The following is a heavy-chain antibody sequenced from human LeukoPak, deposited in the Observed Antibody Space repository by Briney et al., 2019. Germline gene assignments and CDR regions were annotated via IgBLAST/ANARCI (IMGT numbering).Heavy chain of an antibody. CDR3: ARLFVTTEYDAFDI. J-gene: IGHJ3*02. CDR2: IYPGDSDT. CDR1: GYSFTIYW. Sequence: GESLKISCKASGYSFTIYWIGWVRQVPGKDLEWMGIIYPGDSDTRYSPSFQGQVTISADKSISTAYLQWSSLKASDTAMYYCARLFVTTEYDAFDIWGQGTMVTVPS. V-gene: IGHV5-51*01. D-gene: IGHD4-11*01.